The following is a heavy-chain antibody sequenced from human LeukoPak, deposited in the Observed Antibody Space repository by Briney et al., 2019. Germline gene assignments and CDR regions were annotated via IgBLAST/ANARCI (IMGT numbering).Heavy chain of an antibody. CDR3: AREAMSYGMDV. CDR2: IYHSGST. J-gene: IGHJ6*02. D-gene: IGHD2-2*01. V-gene: IGHV4-38-2*02. Sequence: PSETLSLTCTVSGYSISSGYYWGWIRPPPGKGLEWIGSIYHSGSTYYNPSLKSRVTISVDTSKNQFSLKLSSVTAADTAVYYCAREAMSYGMDVWGQGTTVTVSS. CDR1: GYSISSGYY.